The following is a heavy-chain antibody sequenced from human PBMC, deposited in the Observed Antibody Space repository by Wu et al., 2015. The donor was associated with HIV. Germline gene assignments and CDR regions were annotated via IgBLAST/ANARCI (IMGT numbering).Heavy chain of an antibody. CDR3: ARGPGIAAAGRAVAFDI. D-gene: IGHD6-13*01. CDR2: IIPIFGTA. V-gene: IGHV1-69*05. CDR1: GGTFSSYA. J-gene: IGHJ3*02. Sequence: QVQLVQSGAEVKKPGSSVKVSCKASGGTFSSYAISWVRQAPGQGLEWMGGIIPIFGTANYAQKFQGRVTITTDESTSTAYMELSSLRSEDTAVYYCARGPGIAAAGRAVAFDIWGQGTMVTVSS.